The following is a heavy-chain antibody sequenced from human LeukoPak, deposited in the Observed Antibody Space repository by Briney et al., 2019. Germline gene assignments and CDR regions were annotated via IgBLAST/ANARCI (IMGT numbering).Heavy chain of an antibody. J-gene: IGHJ6*02. CDR1: GFTFSSYG. CDR3: VRGPVGMDV. Sequence: GGSLRLSCAASGFTFSSYGMSWVRQAPGKGLEWVSTIGNSGGATYYADSVKGRFTISRDNSKNTLYLQMNILRAEDTAVYYRVRGPVGMDVWGQGTTVTVSS. CDR2: IGNSGGAT. V-gene: IGHV3-23*01.